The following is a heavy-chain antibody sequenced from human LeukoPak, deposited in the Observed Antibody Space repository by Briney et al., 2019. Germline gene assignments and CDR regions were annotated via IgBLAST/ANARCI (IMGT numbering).Heavy chain of an antibody. V-gene: IGHV4-34*01. CDR3: ARVTASIAAGGFDY. D-gene: IGHD6-13*01. CDR2: INHSGST. J-gene: IGHJ4*02. CDR1: GGSFSGYY. Sequence: PSETLSLTCAVYGGSFSGYYWSWIRQPPGKGLEWIGEINHSGSTNYNPSLKSRVTISVDTSKNQFSLKLSSVTAADTAVYYCARVTASIAAGGFDYWGQGTLVTVSS.